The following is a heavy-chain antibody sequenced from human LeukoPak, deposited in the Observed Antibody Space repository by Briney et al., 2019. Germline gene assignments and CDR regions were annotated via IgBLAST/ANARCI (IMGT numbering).Heavy chain of an antibody. CDR2: IGSSNSSI. V-gene: IGHV3-48*02. J-gene: IGHJ4*02. Sequence: PGGSLRLSCAASGFTFSSYSMNWVRQPPGKGLEWVSYIGSSNSSIYYADSVKGRFTISRDNAKNSLYLQMNSLRDEDTAVYYSARALGLEIDYWGQGTLVTVSS. CDR3: ARALGLEIDY. D-gene: IGHD3-3*01. CDR1: GFTFSSYS.